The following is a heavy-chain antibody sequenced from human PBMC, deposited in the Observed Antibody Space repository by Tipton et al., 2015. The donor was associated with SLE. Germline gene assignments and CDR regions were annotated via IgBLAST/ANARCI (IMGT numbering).Heavy chain of an antibody. CDR3: ARHPGASFDF. CDR2: IHDSGAT. CDR1: TFSSYW. J-gene: IGHJ4*02. Sequence: TFSSYWMSWIRQHPGKGLEWIGYIHDSGATFYNPSLRSRSAISVDTSQNQFSLGLTSATAADTALYYCARHPGASFDFWGQGIPVTVSS. V-gene: IGHV4-31*02.